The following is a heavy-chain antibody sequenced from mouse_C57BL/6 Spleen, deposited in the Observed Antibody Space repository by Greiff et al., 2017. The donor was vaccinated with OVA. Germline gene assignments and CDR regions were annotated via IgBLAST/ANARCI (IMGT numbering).Heavy chain of an antibody. CDR2: IYPGSGNT. V-gene: IGHV1-76*01. D-gene: IGHD2-2*01. CDR1: GYTFTDYY. J-gene: IGHJ3*01. Sequence: QVQLKESGAELVRPGASVKLSCKASGYTFTDYYINWVKQRPGQGLEWIARIYPGSGNTYYNEKFKGKATLTAEKSSSTAYMQLSSLTSEDSAVYFCAREGMVTTGFAYWGQGTLVTVSA. CDR3: AREGMVTTGFAY.